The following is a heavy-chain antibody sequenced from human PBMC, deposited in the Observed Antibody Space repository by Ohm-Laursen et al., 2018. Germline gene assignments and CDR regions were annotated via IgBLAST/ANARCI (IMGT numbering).Heavy chain of an antibody. D-gene: IGHD4-23*01. V-gene: IGHV4-31*02. CDR2: IYYSGST. Sequence: TLSLTCTVSGGSISSGGYYWSWIRQHPGKGLEWIGYIYYSGSTYYNPSLKSRVTISVDTSKNQFSLKLSSVTAADTAVYYCARVHDYGGPLDYWGQGTLATVSS. J-gene: IGHJ4*02. CDR1: GGSISSGGYY. CDR3: ARVHDYGGPLDY.